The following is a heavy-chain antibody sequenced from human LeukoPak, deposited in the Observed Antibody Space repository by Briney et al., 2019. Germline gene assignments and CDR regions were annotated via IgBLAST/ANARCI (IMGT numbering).Heavy chain of an antibody. J-gene: IGHJ3*02. CDR2: ITSSGSYI. D-gene: IGHD3-10*01. V-gene: IGHV3-21*01. CDR1: GFIFSSYS. Sequence: GGSLRLSCAASGFIFSSYSMNWVRQSPGAGLEWVSFITSSGSYIYYADSVKGRFTVSRDNAKDSLYLQMNSLRAEDTAVYYCARDQIWLGEFPDAFDIWGQGTMVTVSS. CDR3: ARDQIWLGEFPDAFDI.